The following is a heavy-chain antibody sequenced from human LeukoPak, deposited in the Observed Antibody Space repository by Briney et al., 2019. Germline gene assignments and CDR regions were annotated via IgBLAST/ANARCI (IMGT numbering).Heavy chain of an antibody. V-gene: IGHV3-53*01. CDR2: IYSGGST. CDR1: GFTVSSNY. D-gene: IGHD4-23*01. Sequence: GGSLRLSCAASGFTVSSNYMSWVRQAPGKGLEWVSVIYSGGSTYYADSVKGRFTISRDNSKNTLYLQMNSLRAEDTAVYYRARRLYGGNLDYWGQGTLVTVSS. J-gene: IGHJ4*02. CDR3: ARRLYGGNLDY.